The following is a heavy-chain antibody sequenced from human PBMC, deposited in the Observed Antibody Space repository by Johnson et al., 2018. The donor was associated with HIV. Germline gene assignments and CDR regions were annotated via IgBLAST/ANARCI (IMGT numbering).Heavy chain of an antibody. CDR2: VWYDGSNE. V-gene: IGHV3-33*01. J-gene: IGHJ3*02. CDR1: GFTFSNYG. D-gene: IGHD2-8*01. CDR3: ARVSAVGGGGGSVLLMVYASEAFDI. Sequence: QVQLVESGGGVVQPGRSLRLSCAASGFTFSNYGMHWVRQAPGKGLDWVAVVWYDGSNEYYADSVKGRFTISRDNSKNTLYLPMTSLRAEDTAVYYCARVSAVGGGGGSVLLMVYASEAFDIWGQGTMVTVSS.